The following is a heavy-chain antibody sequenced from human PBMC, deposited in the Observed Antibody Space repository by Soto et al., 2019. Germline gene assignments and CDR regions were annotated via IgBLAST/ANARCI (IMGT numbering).Heavy chain of an antibody. J-gene: IGHJ6*02. V-gene: IGHV1-69*02. Sequence: GASVKVSCKASGGTFSSYTISWVRQAPGQGLEWMGRIIPILGIANYAQKFQGRVTITADKSTSTAYMELSSLRSEDTAVYYCARGIVVVPAAIGVGYYYYGMDVWG. D-gene: IGHD2-2*01. CDR2: IIPILGIA. CDR3: ARGIVVVPAAIGVGYYYYGMDV. CDR1: GGTFSSYT.